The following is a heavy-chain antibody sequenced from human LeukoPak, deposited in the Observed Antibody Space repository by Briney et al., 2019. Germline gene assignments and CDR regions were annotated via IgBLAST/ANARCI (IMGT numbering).Heavy chain of an antibody. J-gene: IGHJ4*02. D-gene: IGHD3-22*01. V-gene: IGHV3-9*01. CDR2: LSWNSGSI. CDR1: GFTFSSYA. Sequence: HPGGSLRLSCAASGFTFSSYAMNWVRQAPGKGLEWVSGLSWNSGSIGYADSVKGRFTISRDNAKNSLYLQMNSLRAEDTALYYCAKDMSYDNSGYYLYWGQGTLVTVSS. CDR3: AKDMSYDNSGYYLY.